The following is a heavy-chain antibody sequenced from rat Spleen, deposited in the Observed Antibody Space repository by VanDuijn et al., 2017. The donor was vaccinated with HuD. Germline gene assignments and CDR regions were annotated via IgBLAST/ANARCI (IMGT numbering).Heavy chain of an antibody. Sequence: EVQLVESGGGLVQPGRSLKLSCLASAFTFNKYWMTWIRQAPGKGLEWVASISNTGGSTFYPDSVKGRFTISRDNAKSTLYLQMNSLRSEDTATYYCTRRIRGTDYWGQGVMVTVSS. CDR1: AFTFNKYW. J-gene: IGHJ2*01. CDR3: TRRIRGTDY. CDR2: ISNTGGST. V-gene: IGHV5-31*01. D-gene: IGHD4-3*01.